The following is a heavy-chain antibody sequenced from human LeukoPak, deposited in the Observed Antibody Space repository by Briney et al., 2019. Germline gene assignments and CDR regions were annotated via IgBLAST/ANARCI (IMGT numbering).Heavy chain of an antibody. V-gene: IGHV1-2*02. CDR2: INPNSGGT. Sequence: ASVKVSCTASGYTFTGYYMHWVRQAPGQGLEWMGWINPNSGGTNYAQTFQGRVTMTRDTSISTAYMELRRLRSDDTAVYYCARVGSPQQRVLYFQHWGQGTLVTVSS. CDR3: ARVGSPQQRVLYFQH. CDR1: GYTFTGYY. D-gene: IGHD6-13*01. J-gene: IGHJ1*01.